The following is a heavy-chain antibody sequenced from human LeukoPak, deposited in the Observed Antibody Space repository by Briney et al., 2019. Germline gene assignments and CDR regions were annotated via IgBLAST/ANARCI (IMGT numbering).Heavy chain of an antibody. J-gene: IGHJ4*02. CDR3: ARGVDYGDVAY. D-gene: IGHD4-17*01. Sequence: ASVKISCKTSGYTFTGYYIHWMRQAPGQGPQWLGWINPNTDVTMYAPKFQGRITMTRDTSITTAYMDLRSLTSDDTAMYYCARGVDYGDVAYWGQGTVVAISS. CDR2: INPNTDVT. V-gene: IGHV1-2*02. CDR1: GYTFTGYY.